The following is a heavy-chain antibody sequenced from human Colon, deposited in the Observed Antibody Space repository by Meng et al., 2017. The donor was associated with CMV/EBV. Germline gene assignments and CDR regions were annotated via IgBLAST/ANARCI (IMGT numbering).Heavy chain of an antibody. Sequence: QVQLVGSGGGGVQPGEPLRLVCAASGIPFSSSGMHWVRQAPGKGLEWVALIRHDGSNEYYAESVRGRFTISRDNSKNTVYSQMNSLRSEDTAVYYCARDKGVRTFDAWGQGILVTVS. CDR1: GIPFSSSG. J-gene: IGHJ4*02. D-gene: IGHD2-21*01. CDR2: IRHDGSNE. V-gene: IGHV3-30*02. CDR3: ARDKGVRTFDA.